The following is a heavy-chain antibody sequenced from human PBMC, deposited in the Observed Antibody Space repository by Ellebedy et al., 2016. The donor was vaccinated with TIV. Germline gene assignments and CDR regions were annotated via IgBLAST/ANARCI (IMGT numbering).Heavy chain of an antibody. D-gene: IGHD3-16*01. CDR2: ISAYNGDT. J-gene: IGHJ6*02. CDR1: GYTFDIYY. V-gene: IGHV1-18*04. CDR3: ARDRMRGDPRSSYYYGMDV. Sequence: ASVKVSCKAFGYTFDIYYIHWVRQAPGQGLEWMGWISAYNGDTNYARKLQGRVTMTTDTSTTTAYMELRSLRSDDTAVYYCARDRMRGDPRSSYYYGMDVWGQGTTVTVSS.